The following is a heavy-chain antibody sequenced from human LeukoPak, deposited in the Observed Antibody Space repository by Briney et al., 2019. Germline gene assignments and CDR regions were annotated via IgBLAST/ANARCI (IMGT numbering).Heavy chain of an antibody. CDR2: INHSGST. CDR1: GFTVSSNY. J-gene: IGHJ4*02. CDR3: ARGPPYYDFWSGYPPRGFDY. V-gene: IGHV4-34*01. Sequence: GSLRLSCAASGFTVSSNYMSWVRQPPGKGLEWIGEINHSGSTNYNPSLKSRVTISVDTSKNQFSLKLSSVTAADTAVYYCARGPPYYDFWSGYPPRGFDYWGQGTLVTVSS. D-gene: IGHD3-3*01.